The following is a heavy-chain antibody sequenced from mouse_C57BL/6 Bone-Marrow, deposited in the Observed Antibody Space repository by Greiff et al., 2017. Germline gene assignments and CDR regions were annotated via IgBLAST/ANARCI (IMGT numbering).Heavy chain of an antibody. J-gene: IGHJ2*01. CDR3: ARSYYGYFYFDY. V-gene: IGHV5-15*01. CDR1: GFTFSDYG. D-gene: IGHD2-2*01. Sequence: DVHLVESGGGLVQPGGSLKLSCAASGFTFSDYGMAWVRQAPRKGPEWVAFISNLAYSIYYADTVTGRFTISRENAKKTLYLEMSSLRSEDTAMYYCARSYYGYFYFDYWGQGTTLTVSS. CDR2: ISNLAYSI.